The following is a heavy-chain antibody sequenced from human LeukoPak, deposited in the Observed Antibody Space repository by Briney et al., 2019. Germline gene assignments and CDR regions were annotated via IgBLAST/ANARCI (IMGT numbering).Heavy chain of an antibody. V-gene: IGHV3-53*01. CDR1: GFTVSSNY. J-gene: IGHJ6*03. D-gene: IGHD6-19*01. CDR2: IYNGGST. Sequence: GGSLRLSCAVSGFTVSSNYMTWVRQAPGKGLEWVSVIYNGGSTYYTDSVKGRFTISRDNSKNTLYLQMNSLRAEDTAVYYCARVWYSSRWYYYMDVWGNGTTVTVSS. CDR3: ARVWYSSRWYYYMDV.